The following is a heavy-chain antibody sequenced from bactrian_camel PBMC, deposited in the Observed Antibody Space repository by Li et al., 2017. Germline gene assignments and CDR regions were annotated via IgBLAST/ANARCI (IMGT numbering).Heavy chain of an antibody. CDR2: TESDGST. Sequence: HVQLVESGGGSVQAGGSLRLSCVASGDTIGRYCMGWFRQIPDKEREGVAGTESDGSTSYADSVKGRFTVSQDSAKNTLYLQMTNLAPEDAGMYYCAAVITLGGRYCSTVLRKAELSSWGQGTQVTVS. CDR3: AAVITLGGRYCSTVLRKAELSS. CDR1: GDTIGRYC. J-gene: IGHJ4*01. D-gene: IGHD2*01. V-gene: IGHV3S55*01.